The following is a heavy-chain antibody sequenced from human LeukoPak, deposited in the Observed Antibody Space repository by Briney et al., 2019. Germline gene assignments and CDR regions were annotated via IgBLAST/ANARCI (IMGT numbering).Heavy chain of an antibody. Sequence: GASVKVSCKASGYTFTGYYMHWVRQAPGQGLEWMGRINPNSGGTNYAQKFQGRVTMTRDTSISTAYMELSRLRSDDTAVYYCARDQNPDYVFWSGFKTNWGKGPLVTFS. V-gene: IGHV1-2*06. J-gene: IGHJ4*02. CDR2: INPNSGGT. D-gene: IGHD3-3*01. CDR3: ARDQNPDYVFWSGFKTN. CDR1: GYTFTGYY.